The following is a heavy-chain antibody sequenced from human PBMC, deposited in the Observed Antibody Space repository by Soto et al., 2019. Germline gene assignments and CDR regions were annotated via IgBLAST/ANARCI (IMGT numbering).Heavy chain of an antibody. Sequence: SVKVSCKASGGTFSSYAISWVRQAPGQGLEWMGGIIPIFGTANYAQKFQGRVTITADKSTSTAYMELSSLRSEDTAVYYCARERNYDFWSGYYTPSDAFDIWGQGTMVTVSS. V-gene: IGHV1-69*06. CDR1: GGTFSSYA. J-gene: IGHJ3*02. D-gene: IGHD3-3*01. CDR3: ARERNYDFWSGYYTPSDAFDI. CDR2: IIPIFGTA.